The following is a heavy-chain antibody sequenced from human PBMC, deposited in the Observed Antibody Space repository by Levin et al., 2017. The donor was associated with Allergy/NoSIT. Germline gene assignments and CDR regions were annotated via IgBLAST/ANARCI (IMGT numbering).Heavy chain of an antibody. CDR1: GFTVSSNY. Sequence: GGSLRLSCAASGFTVSSNYMSWVRQAPGKGLEWVSVIYSGGSTYYADSVKGRFTISRDNSKNTLYLQMNSLRAEDTAVYYCARDRTPGLREIDYWGQGTLVTVSS. D-gene: IGHD5-12*01. J-gene: IGHJ4*02. V-gene: IGHV3-66*01. CDR3: ARDRTPGLREIDY. CDR2: IYSGGST.